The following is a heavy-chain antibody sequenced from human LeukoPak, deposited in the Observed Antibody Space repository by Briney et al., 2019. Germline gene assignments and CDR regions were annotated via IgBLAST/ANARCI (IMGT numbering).Heavy chain of an antibody. CDR2: IIPILGIA. J-gene: IGHJ4*02. V-gene: IGHV1-69*04. CDR3: AIYAKCSSTSCFDY. CDR1: GGTFSSYA. Sequence: ASVKVSCKASGGTFSSYAISWVRQAPGQGLEWMGRIIPILGIANYAQKFQGRVTITADKSTSTAYVELSSLRSEDTAVYYCAIYAKCSSTSCFDYWGQGTLVTVSS. D-gene: IGHD2-2*01.